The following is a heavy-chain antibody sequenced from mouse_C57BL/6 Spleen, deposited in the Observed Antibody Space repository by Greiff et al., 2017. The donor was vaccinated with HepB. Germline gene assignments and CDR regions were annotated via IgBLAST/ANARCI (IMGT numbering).Heavy chain of an antibody. CDR2: ISIGSDYI. Sequence: EVMLVESGEGLVKPGGSLKLSCAASGFTFSSYAMSWDRQTPEKRLEWVAYISIGSDYIYSAYTVQGRFTISRDNARNTLYLQMSRLKSEDTAMYYCTRYYYGSNYWYFDVWGTGTTVTVSS. J-gene: IGHJ1*03. CDR1: GFTFSSYA. D-gene: IGHD1-1*01. CDR3: TRYYYGSNYWYFDV. V-gene: IGHV5-9-1*02.